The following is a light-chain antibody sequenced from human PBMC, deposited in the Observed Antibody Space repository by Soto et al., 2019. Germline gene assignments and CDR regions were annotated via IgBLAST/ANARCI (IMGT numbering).Light chain of an antibody. CDR2: GAS. CDR1: QSVSSSY. Sequence: EIVLTQSPGTLSLSPGERATLSCRASQSVSSSYLAWYQQKPGQAPRLLIYGASSRATGIPDRFSGSGSGSDCTLTISRLEPEDFGVYYCQQYGSSRTFGQGAKVELK. CDR3: QQYGSSRT. J-gene: IGKJ1*01. V-gene: IGKV3-20*01.